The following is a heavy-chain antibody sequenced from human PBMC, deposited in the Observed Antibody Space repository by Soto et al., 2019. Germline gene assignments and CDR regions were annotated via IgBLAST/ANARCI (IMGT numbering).Heavy chain of an antibody. CDR3: ARDAGYSSSWTGMGAFDI. V-gene: IGHV3-7*03. J-gene: IGHJ3*02. CDR2: IKQDGSEK. Sequence: PGGSLRLSCAAYGFTFSSYWMSWVRQAPGKGLEWVANIKQDGSEKYYVDSVKGRFTISRDNAKNSLYLQMNSLRAEDTAVYYCARDAGYSSSWTGMGAFDIWGQGTMVTVSS. D-gene: IGHD6-13*01. CDR1: GFTFSSYW.